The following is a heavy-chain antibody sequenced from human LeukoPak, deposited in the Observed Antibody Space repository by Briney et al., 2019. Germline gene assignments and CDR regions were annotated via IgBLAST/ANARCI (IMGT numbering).Heavy chain of an antibody. V-gene: IGHV4-39*01. J-gene: IGHJ3*02. CDR2: IYYSGST. Sequence: PSETLSLTCTVFGGSISTSSSYWGWIRQPPGKGLGWIGSIYYSGSTYYNPSLKSRVTISVDTSRNQFSLKLSSVSAADTAVYYCARGLGYGSGSYYLGFDMWGQGTMVTVSS. CDR3: ARGLGYGSGSYYLGFDM. CDR1: GGSISTSSSY. D-gene: IGHD3-10*01.